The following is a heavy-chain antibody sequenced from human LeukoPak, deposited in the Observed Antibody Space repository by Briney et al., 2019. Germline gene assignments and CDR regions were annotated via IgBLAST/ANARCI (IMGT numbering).Heavy chain of an antibody. V-gene: IGHV3-11*04. D-gene: IGHD3-10*01. CDR3: ARVGVTMVRGVVYYYYMDV. J-gene: IGHJ6*03. CDR2: ISSSGSTI. CDR1: GFTFSDYY. Sequence: PGGSLRLSCAASGFTFSDYYMSWIRQAPGKGLEWVSYISSSGSTIYYADSVKGRFTISRDNAKNSLYLQMNSLRAEDTAVYYCARVGVTMVRGVVYYYYMDVWGKGTTVTVSS.